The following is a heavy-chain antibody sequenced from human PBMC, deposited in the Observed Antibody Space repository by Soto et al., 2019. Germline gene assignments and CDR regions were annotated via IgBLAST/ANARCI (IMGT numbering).Heavy chain of an antibody. J-gene: IGHJ6*02. Sequence: SETLSLTCTVSGGSISSYYWSWIRQPPGKGLEWIGYIYYSGSTNYNPSLKSRVTISVDTSKNQFSLKLSSVTAADTAVYYCERVQGITTFGVYSMYYYGRDVWGQGTTVTVSS. CDR2: IYYSGST. D-gene: IGHD3-3*01. CDR3: ERVQGITTFGVYSMYYYGRDV. V-gene: IGHV4-59*01. CDR1: GGSISSYY.